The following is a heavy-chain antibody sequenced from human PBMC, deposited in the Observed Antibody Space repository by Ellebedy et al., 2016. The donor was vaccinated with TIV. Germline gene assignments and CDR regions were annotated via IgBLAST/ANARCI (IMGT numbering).Heavy chain of an antibody. Sequence: PGGSLRLSCAASGFTFSTYAMHWVRQAPGKGLEWVALISYGGNDKYYADSVKGGFTIPRDNSKNIVYLEMNSLRPEDTDGFYCASDVWSYADYYYHGMDVWGQGTTVTV. J-gene: IGHJ6*02. D-gene: IGHD3-16*01. CDR1: GFTFSTYA. CDR2: ISYGGNDK. CDR3: ASDVWSYADYYYHGMDV. V-gene: IGHV3-30*01.